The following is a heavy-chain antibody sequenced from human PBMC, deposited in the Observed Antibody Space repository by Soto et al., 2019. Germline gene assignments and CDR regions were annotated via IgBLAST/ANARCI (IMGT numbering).Heavy chain of an antibody. J-gene: IGHJ6*02. CDR1: GYTFTSYG. D-gene: IGHD1-26*01. CDR3: ARDRGGSYYIYYYYGMDV. CDR2: ISAYNGNT. V-gene: IGHV1-18*04. Sequence: ASVKVSCKASGYTFTSYGISWVRQAPGQGLEWMGWISAYNGNTNYAQKLQGRVAMTTDTSTSTAYMELRSLRSDDTAVYYCARDRGGSYYIYYYYGMDVWGQGITVTVSS.